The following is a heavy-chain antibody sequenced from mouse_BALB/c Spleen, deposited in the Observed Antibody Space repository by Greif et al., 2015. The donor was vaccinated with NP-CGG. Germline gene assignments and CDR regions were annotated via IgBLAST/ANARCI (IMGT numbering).Heavy chain of an antibody. CDR3: VHYGSSYEGY. D-gene: IGHD1-1*01. CDR2: IDPANGNT. V-gene: IGHV14-3*02. J-gene: IGHJ2*01. Sequence: EVMLVESGAEFVKPGASVKLSCTASGFNIKDTYMHWVKQRPEQGLEWIGRIDPANGNTKYDPKFQGKATITADTSSNTAYLQLSSLTSEDTAVYYCVHYGSSYEGYWGQGTTLTVSS. CDR1: GFNIKDTY.